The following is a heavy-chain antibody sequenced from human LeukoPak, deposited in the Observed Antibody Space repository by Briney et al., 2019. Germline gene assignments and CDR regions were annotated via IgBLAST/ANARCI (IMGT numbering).Heavy chain of an antibody. D-gene: IGHD2-2*01. CDR2: ISSGSPYI. CDR3: ARVGRYCSTTGCDYYYGMDV. CDR1: GFTFSTYW. Sequence: PGGSLRLSCAASGFTFSTYWMSWVRQAPGKGLEWVSYISSGSPYINDADSVKGRFTISRDNAKSSLYLRMSSLRAEDTAVYYCARVGRYCSTTGCDYYYGMDVWGQGTTVTVSS. V-gene: IGHV3-21*05. J-gene: IGHJ6*02.